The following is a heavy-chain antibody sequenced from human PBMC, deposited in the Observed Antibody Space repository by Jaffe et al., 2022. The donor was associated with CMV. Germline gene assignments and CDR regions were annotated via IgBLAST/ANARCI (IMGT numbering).Heavy chain of an antibody. CDR3: AKAEGYSSGWYGDYFDY. Sequence: EVQLVESGGGLVQPGRSLRLSCAASGFTFDDYAMHWVRQAPGKGLEWVSGISWNSGSIGYADSVKGRFTISRDNAKNSLYLQMNSLRAEDTALYYCAKAEGYSSGWYGDYFDYWGQGTLVTVSS. CDR1: GFTFDDYA. V-gene: IGHV3-9*01. CDR2: ISWNSGSI. J-gene: IGHJ4*02. D-gene: IGHD6-19*01.